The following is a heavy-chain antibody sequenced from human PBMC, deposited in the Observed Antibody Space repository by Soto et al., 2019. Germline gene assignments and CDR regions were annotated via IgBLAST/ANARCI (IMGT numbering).Heavy chain of an antibody. CDR3: AKDQDYDFWSGYFRRQYNWFDP. V-gene: IGHV3-23*01. D-gene: IGHD3-3*01. CDR1: GFTFSSYA. Sequence: PGGSLRLSCAASGFTFSSYAMSWVRQAPGKGLEWVSAISGSGGSTYYADSVKGRFTISRDNSKNTLYLQMNRLRAEDTAVYYCAKDQDYDFWSGYFRRQYNWFDPWGQGTLVTVSS. CDR2: ISGSGGST. J-gene: IGHJ5*02.